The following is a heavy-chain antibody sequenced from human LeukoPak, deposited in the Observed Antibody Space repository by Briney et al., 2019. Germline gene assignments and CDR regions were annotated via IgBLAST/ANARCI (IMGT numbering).Heavy chain of an antibody. CDR1: GGSISSYY. J-gene: IGHJ4*02. D-gene: IGHD2-2*01. Sequence: SETLSLTCTVSGGSISSYYWSWIRQPAGKGLEWIGRIYTSGSTNYNPSLKSRVTMSVDTSKNQFSLKLSSVTAADTAVYYCARLCSTSCVGAFDYWGQGTLVTVSS. CDR2: IYTSGST. V-gene: IGHV4-4*07. CDR3: ARLCSTSCVGAFDY.